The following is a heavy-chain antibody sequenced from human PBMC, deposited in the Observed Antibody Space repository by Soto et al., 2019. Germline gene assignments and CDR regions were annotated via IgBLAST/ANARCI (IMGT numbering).Heavy chain of an antibody. V-gene: IGHV5-10-1*01. D-gene: IGHD3-16*01. CDR1: GHVCGNYG. J-gene: IGHJ6*02. Sequence: ESLRLSWKGCGHVCGNYGIVWVRQMPGKGLEWMGRINPSDSYTKYSPSFEGHVTISVDKSITTAHLQWSSLKASDTAMYYCARNLGDVMDGWGQGTTVSVSS. CDR3: ARNLGDVMDG. CDR2: INPSDSYT.